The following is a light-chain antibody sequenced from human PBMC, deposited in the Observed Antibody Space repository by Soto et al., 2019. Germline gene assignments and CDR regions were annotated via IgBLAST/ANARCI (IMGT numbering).Light chain of an antibody. Sequence: IQLTQSPSSLSASVGDRVTITCRASQGISSYLAWYQQKPGKAPKLLIYAASTLQSGVPSRFSGSGSGTDFTLTISSLQPEDFAVYYCQHYGSSPLFTFGPGTKVDFK. CDR1: QGISSY. J-gene: IGKJ3*01. V-gene: IGKV1-9*01. CDR3: QHYGSSPLFT. CDR2: AAS.